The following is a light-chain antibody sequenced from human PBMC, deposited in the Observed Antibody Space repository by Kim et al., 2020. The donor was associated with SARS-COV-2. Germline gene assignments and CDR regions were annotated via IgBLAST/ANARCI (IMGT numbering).Light chain of an antibody. V-gene: IGKV1-5*01. Sequence: VGDRVTITCRARQSISSRFARYQQKPGKAPNLLIYDACSLESGVPSRFSGSGSGTEFTLSISSLQPDDFATYYCQQYNSYTYTFGQGTKLEI. CDR1: QSISSR. CDR3: QQYNSYTYT. J-gene: IGKJ2*01. CDR2: DAC.